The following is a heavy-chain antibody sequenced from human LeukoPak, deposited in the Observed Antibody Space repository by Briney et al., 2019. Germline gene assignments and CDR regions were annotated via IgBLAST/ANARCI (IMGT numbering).Heavy chain of an antibody. J-gene: IGHJ5*02. CDR1: GYTFTGYY. V-gene: IGHV1-2*02. D-gene: IGHD2-8*01. CDR3: ARDYMVEAVPFDP. CDR2: INPNSGGT. Sequence: ASVKVSCKASGYTFTGYYMHWVQQAPGQGLEWMGWINPNSGGTNYAQKFQGRVTMTRDTSTSTVYMELSSLRSEDTAVYYCARDYMVEAVPFDPWGQGTLVTVSS.